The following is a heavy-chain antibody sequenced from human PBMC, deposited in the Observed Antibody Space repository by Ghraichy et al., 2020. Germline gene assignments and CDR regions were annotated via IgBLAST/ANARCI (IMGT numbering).Heavy chain of an antibody. CDR3: ARDSPYGGNSVDYFDY. V-gene: IGHV1-69*13. J-gene: IGHJ4*02. Sequence: SVKVSCKASGGTFSSYAISWVRQAPGQGLEWMGGIIPIFGTANYAQKFQGRVTITADESTSTAYMELSSLRSEDTAMYYCARDSPYGGNSVDYFDYWGQGTLVTVSS. D-gene: IGHD4-23*01. CDR1: GGTFSSYA. CDR2: IIPIFGTA.